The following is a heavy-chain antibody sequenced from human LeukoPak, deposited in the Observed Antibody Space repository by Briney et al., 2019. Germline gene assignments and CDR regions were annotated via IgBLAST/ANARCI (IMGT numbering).Heavy chain of an antibody. CDR2: INHSGST. J-gene: IGHJ4*02. CDR1: VGSFSGYY. Sequence: SESLSLTCAVYVGSFSGYYWSWIRQPPGKGLEWIGEINHSGSTNYNPSLKSRVTISVDTSKNQFSLKLSSVTAADTAVYYCARGRRATIFGVVIFDYWGQGTLVTVSS. CDR3: ARGRRATIFGVVIFDY. V-gene: IGHV4-34*01. D-gene: IGHD3-3*01.